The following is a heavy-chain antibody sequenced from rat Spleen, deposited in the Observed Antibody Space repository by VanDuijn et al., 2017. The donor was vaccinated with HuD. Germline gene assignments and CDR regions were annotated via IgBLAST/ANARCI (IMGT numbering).Heavy chain of an antibody. V-gene: IGHV5-25*01. CDR3: TKQGSYCPDA. D-gene: IGHD1-1*01. J-gene: IGHJ4*01. CDR2: ISSVNFNT. CDR1: GFTFSNFP. Sequence: EVQLVESGGGLVQPGRSLKLSCAASGFTFSNFPMAWVRQTPQKGLEWVATISSVNFNTYYPDSVKGRFTISRDNAKSTLYLQMDSLGSEDSATYYCTKQGSYCPDAWGQGASVTVST.